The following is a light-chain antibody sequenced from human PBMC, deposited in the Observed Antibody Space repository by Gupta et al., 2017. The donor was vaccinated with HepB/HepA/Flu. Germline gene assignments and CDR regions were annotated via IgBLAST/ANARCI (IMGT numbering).Light chain of an antibody. V-gene: IGKV6-21*01. J-gene: IGKJ1*01. CDR1: HDIGDS. Sequence: EIVLTQYPDFQSVDPKEKVTNTCQASHDIGDSLHWFQQKPYQSPNILVKYASQSFSGVPSRFIGSGSVTDFPLTINGLEAEDAATYYCHQSSRLPQTFGQWTRVEIK. CDR3: HQSSRLPQT. CDR2: YAS.